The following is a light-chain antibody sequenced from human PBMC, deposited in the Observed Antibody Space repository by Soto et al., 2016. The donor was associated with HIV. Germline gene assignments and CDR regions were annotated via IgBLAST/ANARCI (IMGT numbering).Light chain of an antibody. Sequence: SSELTQDPAVSVALGQTVRITCQGDSPRRYYASWYQQKPGQAPVLVIYGKNNRPSGIPDRFSGSSSGNTASLTITEAQAEDEADYYCNSRDNSGNHYVFGTGTKVTVL. V-gene: IGLV3-19*01. CDR1: SPRRYY. CDR3: NSRDNSGNHYV. J-gene: IGLJ1*01. CDR2: GKN.